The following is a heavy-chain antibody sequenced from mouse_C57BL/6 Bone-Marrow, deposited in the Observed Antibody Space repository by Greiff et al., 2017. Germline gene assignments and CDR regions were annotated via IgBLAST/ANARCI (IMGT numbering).Heavy chain of an antibody. D-gene: IGHD2-4*01. CDR1: GYAFTNYL. Sequence: QVQLQESGAELVRPGTSVKVSCKASGYAFTNYLIEWVKQRPGQGLEWIGVINPGSGGTNYNEKFKGKATLTADKSSGTAYMQLSSLTSEDSAVYYCAREDYDYDVYYAMDYGGQGTSVTVSS. V-gene: IGHV1-54*01. J-gene: IGHJ4*01. CDR2: INPGSGGT. CDR3: AREDYDYDVYYAMDY.